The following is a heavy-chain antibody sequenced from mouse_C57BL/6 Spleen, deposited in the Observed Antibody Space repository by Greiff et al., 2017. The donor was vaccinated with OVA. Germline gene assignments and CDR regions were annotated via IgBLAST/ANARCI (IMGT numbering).Heavy chain of an antibody. J-gene: IGHJ4*01. D-gene: IGHD2-14*01. CDR3: AMEAASYERYHRAMDY. Sequence: EVQLVESEGGLVQPGSSMKLSCTASGFTFSDYYMAWVRQVPEKSLEWVANINYDGSSTYYLDSLTTRFIISRDHDTNNLYRQMSILITDDTATYYWAMEAASYERYHRAMDYWGQVASVTVSS. CDR2: INYDGSST. V-gene: IGHV5-16*01. CDR1: GFTFSDYY.